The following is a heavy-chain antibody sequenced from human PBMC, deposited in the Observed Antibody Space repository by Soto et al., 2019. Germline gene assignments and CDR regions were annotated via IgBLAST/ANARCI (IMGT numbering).Heavy chain of an antibody. CDR3: ARRRSGSYYRNPIDY. CDR1: GYTFTSYD. Sequence: ASVEVSCKASGYTFTSYDINWVRQATGQGLEWMGWMNPNSGNTGYAQKFQGRVTMIRNTSISTAYMELSSLRSEDTAVYYCARRRSGSYYRNPIDYWGQGTLVTVSS. D-gene: IGHD1-26*01. CDR2: MNPNSGNT. J-gene: IGHJ4*02. V-gene: IGHV1-8*01.